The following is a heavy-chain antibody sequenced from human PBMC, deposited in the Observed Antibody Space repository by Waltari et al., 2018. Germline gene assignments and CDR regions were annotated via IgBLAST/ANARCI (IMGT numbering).Heavy chain of an antibody. D-gene: IGHD3-10*01. Sequence: EVQLVESGGGLVQPGGSLRLSCAASGFTFSSYSMHSVLQAPGKGLEGVSYISSSSSTIYYADSVKGRFTISRDNAKNSLYLQMNSLRAEDTAVYYCARSGGAHAFDIWGQGTMVTVSS. J-gene: IGHJ3*02. V-gene: IGHV3-48*04. CDR2: ISSSSSTI. CDR3: ARSGGAHAFDI. CDR1: GFTFSSYS.